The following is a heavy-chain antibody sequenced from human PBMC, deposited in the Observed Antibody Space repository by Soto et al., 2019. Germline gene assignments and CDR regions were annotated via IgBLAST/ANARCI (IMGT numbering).Heavy chain of an antibody. D-gene: IGHD5-12*01. Sequence: PSETLSLTCTVSGGSISAYYWSWIRQPPGKGLEWIGYIYYSGSTSYNPSLKSRVTISLDTSKNQFSLKLSSVTAADTAVYYCARDSGFDYRFDYWGRGTLVTVSS. CDR1: GGSISAYY. CDR3: ARDSGFDYRFDY. V-gene: IGHV4-59*01. J-gene: IGHJ4*02. CDR2: IYYSGST.